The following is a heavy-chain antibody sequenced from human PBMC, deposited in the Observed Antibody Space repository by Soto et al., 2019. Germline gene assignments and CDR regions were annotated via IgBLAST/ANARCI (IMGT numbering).Heavy chain of an antibody. Sequence: PGGSLRLSCTASGFTFGDYAMSWFRQAPGKGLEWVGFIRSKGDGGRTEYAASVKGRFTISRDDSKSIAYLQMNSLKTEGTAVYYCTRDRPIDYWGQGTLVTVSS. CDR1: GFTFGDYA. J-gene: IGHJ4*02. CDR3: TRDRPIDY. CDR2: IRSKGDGGRT. V-gene: IGHV3-49*03.